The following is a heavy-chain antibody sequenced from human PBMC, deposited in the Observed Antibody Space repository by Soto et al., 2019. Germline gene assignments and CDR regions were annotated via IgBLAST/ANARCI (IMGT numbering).Heavy chain of an antibody. D-gene: IGHD6-13*01. V-gene: IGHV1-18*04. CDR2: ISAYNGNT. CDR1: GYTFTSYG. J-gene: IGHJ5*02. Sequence: QVQLVQSGAEVKKPGASVKVSCKASGYTFTSYGISWVRQAPGQGLEWMGWISAYNGNTNYAQKLQGRVTMTTDTSTSTAYMELRSLRSDDTAAYYCARVRTIAAAGTTLYNWFDPWGQGTLVTVSS. CDR3: ARVRTIAAAGTTLYNWFDP.